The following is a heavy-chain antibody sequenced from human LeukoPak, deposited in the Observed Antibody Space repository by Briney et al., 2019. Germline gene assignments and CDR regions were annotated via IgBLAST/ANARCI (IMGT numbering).Heavy chain of an antibody. Sequence: KAGGSLRLSCAASGFTVSSNYMSWVRQAPGKGLEWVSVIYSGGSTYYADSVKGRFTISRDNSKNTLYLQMNSLRAEDTAVYYCARVAPRHNYGAIDYWGQGTLVTVSS. CDR2: IYSGGST. CDR3: ARVAPRHNYGAIDY. J-gene: IGHJ4*02. CDR1: GFTVSSNY. D-gene: IGHD4/OR15-4a*01. V-gene: IGHV3-53*01.